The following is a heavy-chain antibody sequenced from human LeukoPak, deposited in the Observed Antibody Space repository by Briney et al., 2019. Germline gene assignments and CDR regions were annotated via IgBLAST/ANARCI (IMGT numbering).Heavy chain of an antibody. CDR2: IYYSGST. D-gene: IGHD6-13*01. Sequence: SETLSLTCTVSGGSVSSGSYYWSWIRQPPGKGLEWIGYIYYSGSTKYNPSLKSRVTTSVDTSKNQFSLKLSSVTAADTAVYYCATLGGTGSWYFQYFHHWGQGTLVTVSS. V-gene: IGHV4-61*01. CDR1: GGSVSSGSYY. CDR3: ATLGGTGSWYFQYFHH. J-gene: IGHJ1*01.